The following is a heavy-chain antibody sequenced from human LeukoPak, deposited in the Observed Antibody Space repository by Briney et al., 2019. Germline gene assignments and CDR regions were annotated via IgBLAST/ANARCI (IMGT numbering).Heavy chain of an antibody. J-gene: IGHJ4*02. Sequence: PSETLSLTCSVSGDSISTSRYYRGWIRQTPGQGLQWLGSISYSGRTFYNPSLKSRVTISVDTSNNQFSLNLYSVTAADTAVFYCARSYYDYREIDYWGQGTLVTVSS. CDR1: GDSISTSRYY. CDR3: ARSYYDYREIDY. D-gene: IGHD3-22*01. V-gene: IGHV4-39*01. CDR2: ISYSGRT.